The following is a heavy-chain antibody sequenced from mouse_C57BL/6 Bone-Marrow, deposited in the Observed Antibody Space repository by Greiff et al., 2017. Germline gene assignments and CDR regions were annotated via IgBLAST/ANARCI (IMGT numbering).Heavy chain of an antibody. V-gene: IGHV3-6*01. J-gene: IGHJ3*01. Sequence: VQLKESGPGLVKPSQSLSLTCSVTGYSITSGYYWNWIRQFPGNKLEWMGYISYDGSNNYNPSLKNRISITRDTSKNQFFLKLNSVTTEDTATYYCARWAWFAYWGQGTLVTVSA. CDR1: GYSITSGYY. CDR2: ISYDGSN. CDR3: ARWAWFAY.